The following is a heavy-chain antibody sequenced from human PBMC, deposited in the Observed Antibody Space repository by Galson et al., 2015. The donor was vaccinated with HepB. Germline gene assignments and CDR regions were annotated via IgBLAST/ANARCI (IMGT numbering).Heavy chain of an antibody. CDR2: IYYSGST. CDR1: GGSISSYY. V-gene: IGHV4-59*01. D-gene: IGHD6-13*01. CDR3: ARTFYSSSWYGPADWFDP. J-gene: IGHJ5*02. Sequence: ETLSLTCTVSGGSISSYYWSWIRQPPGKGLEWIGYIYYSGSTNYNPSLKSRVTISVDTSKNQFSLKLSSVTAADTAVYYCARTFYSSSWYGPADWFDPWGQGTLVTVSS.